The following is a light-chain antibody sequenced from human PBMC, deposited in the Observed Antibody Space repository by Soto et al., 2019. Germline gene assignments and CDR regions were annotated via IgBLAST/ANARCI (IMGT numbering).Light chain of an antibody. CDR3: QQYSAYRLS. Sequence: DIQMTQSPSTLSASVGDRVTITCRASQGFSSWLAWYQQKPGKAPKLLIYKASSFQSGVPSSFSGSGSVTEFNFTNSSLQPDYSAKSYCQQYSAYRLSFGGGTRVVIK. CDR2: KAS. V-gene: IGKV1-5*03. J-gene: IGKJ4*01. CDR1: QGFSSW.